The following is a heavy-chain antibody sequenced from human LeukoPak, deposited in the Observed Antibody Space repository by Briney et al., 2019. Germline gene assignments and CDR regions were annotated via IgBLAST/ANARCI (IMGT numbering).Heavy chain of an antibody. V-gene: IGHV4-4*02. CDR3: AREITPQRDSGSYSSGRFDY. D-gene: IGHD1-26*01. CDR1: GGSISSSNW. Sequence: PSETLSLTYAVSGGSISSSNWWSWVRQPPGKGLEWIGEIYHSGSTNYNPSLKSRVTISVDKSKNQFSLKLSSVTAADTAVYYCAREITPQRDSGSYSSGRFDYWGQGTLVTVSS. J-gene: IGHJ4*02. CDR2: IYHSGST.